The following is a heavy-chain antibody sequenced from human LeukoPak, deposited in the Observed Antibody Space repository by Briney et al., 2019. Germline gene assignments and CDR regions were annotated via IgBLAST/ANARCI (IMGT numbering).Heavy chain of an antibody. CDR2: IYHYGTT. D-gene: IGHD1-26*01. Sequence: SETLSLTCAVSGGSISSNNWWTWVRQAPGKGLEWIGEIYHYGTTNYNPSLKGRVTISVDKSKNQFSLKFNSVTAADTAVYYCARGPSLGAYLDYWGQGTLVTVSS. CDR3: ARGPSLGAYLDY. J-gene: IGHJ4*02. V-gene: IGHV4-4*02. CDR1: GGSISSNNW.